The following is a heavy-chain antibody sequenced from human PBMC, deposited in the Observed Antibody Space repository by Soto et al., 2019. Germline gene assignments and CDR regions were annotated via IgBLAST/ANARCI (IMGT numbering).Heavy chain of an antibody. D-gene: IGHD2-15*01. CDR1: GGTCSTHA. CDR3: ARGYCSGGNCYSGMDV. Sequence: QVQLEQSGAEVKKPGSSVTVSCNASGGTCSTHAIIWVRQAPGQGLAWMGGIIPAFGTTYFAQQFQGRVTLSADDLATTVSMEVNSLTSEGTAVYYCARGYCSGGNCYSGMDVWGQGTTVTVSS. CDR2: IIPAFGTT. J-gene: IGHJ6*02. V-gene: IGHV1-69*01.